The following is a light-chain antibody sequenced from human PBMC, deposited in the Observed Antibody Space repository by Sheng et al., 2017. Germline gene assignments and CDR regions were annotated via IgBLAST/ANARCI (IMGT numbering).Light chain of an antibody. CDR3: LQYSDDWS. CDR1: QNIRIW. J-gene: IGKJ1*01. Sequence: IQMTQSPSTLSASVGDRVTITCRASQNIRIWLAWYQQKPGKATKALIYKASNLESGVPSRFSGGGSGTQFTLTISNLQPDDFATYYCLQYSDDWSFGQGTKVENK. V-gene: IGKV1-5*03. CDR2: KAS.